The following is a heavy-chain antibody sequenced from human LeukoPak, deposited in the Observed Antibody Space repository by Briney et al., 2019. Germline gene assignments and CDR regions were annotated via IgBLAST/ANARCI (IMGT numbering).Heavy chain of an antibody. CDR3: ARVKDPACPGAFDI. V-gene: IGHV3-21*01. J-gene: IGHJ3*02. CDR1: GFTFSTYN. CDR2: ISSSSSYI. Sequence: GGSLRLSCAASGFTFSTYNMNWVRQAPGKGLEWVSSISSSSSYIYYADSVKGRFTISRDNAKNSLYLQMNSLRAEDTAVYYCARVKDPACPGAFDIWGQGTRVTVSS.